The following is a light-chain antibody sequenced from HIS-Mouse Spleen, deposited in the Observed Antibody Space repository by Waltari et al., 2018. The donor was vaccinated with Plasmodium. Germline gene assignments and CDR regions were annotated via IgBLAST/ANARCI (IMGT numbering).Light chain of an antibody. J-gene: IGKJ1*01. CDR3: QQSYSTWT. Sequence: DIQMTQSPSSLSASVGDRVTITCRASQSISIYLNWYQQKPGKAPKLLIYAASSLQSGVPSRFSGSGSGTDFTLTISSLQPEDFAIYYCQQSYSTWTFGQGTKVEIK. CDR2: AAS. CDR1: QSISIY. V-gene: IGKV1-39*01.